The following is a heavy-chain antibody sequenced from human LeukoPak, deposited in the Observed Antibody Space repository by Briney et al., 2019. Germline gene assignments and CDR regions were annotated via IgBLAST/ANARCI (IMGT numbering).Heavy chain of an antibody. CDR3: ANGRGRFLEWLFQS. D-gene: IGHD3-3*01. Sequence: QSGGSLRLSCAASGFTFSRYGMHWVRQAPGKGLEWVAFIRYDGSNKYYADSVKGRFTISRDNSKNTLYLQMNSLRAEDTAVYYCANGRGRFLEWLFQSWGQGTLVTVSS. CDR1: GFTFSRYG. J-gene: IGHJ5*02. V-gene: IGHV3-30*02. CDR2: IRYDGSNK.